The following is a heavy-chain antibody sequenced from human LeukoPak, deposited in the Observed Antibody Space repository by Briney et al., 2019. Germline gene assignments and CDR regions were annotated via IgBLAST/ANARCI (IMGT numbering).Heavy chain of an antibody. J-gene: IGHJ5*02. V-gene: IGHV4-39*01. CDR3: ARCEPYYDFWSGSNWFDP. Sequence: PSETLSLTCTVSGGSISSSSYYWGWIRQPPGKGLEWIGSIYYSGSTYYNPSLKSRVTISVDTSKNQFSLKLSSVTAADTAVYYCARCEPYYDFWSGSNWFDPWGQGTLVTVSS. CDR2: IYYSGST. D-gene: IGHD3-3*01. CDR1: GGSISSSSYY.